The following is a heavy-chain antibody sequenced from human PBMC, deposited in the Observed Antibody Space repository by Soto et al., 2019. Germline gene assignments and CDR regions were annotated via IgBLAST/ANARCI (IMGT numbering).Heavy chain of an antibody. Sequence: SETLSLTCTVSGDSVSTYYWSWIRQSPGKGLQWIGYIFYNGGTAYNPSLKSRVTMSLDMSKKQFSLKLTSVTAADTAAYYCARVKLVHTVIDYWGPGXLVTVYS. J-gene: IGHJ4*02. D-gene: IGHD1-1*01. CDR3: ARVKLVHTVIDY. CDR1: GDSVSTYY. CDR2: IFYNGGT. V-gene: IGHV4-59*02.